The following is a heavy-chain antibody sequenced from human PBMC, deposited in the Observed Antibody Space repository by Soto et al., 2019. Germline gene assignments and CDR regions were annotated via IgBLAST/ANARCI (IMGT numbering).Heavy chain of an antibody. J-gene: IGHJ6*02. CDR1: GYTFTSYG. V-gene: IGHV1-18*01. CDR2: ISAYNGNT. D-gene: IGHD3-9*01. Sequence: ASVKVSCKASGYTFTSYGISGVLQAPGQGLEWMGWISAYNGNTNYAQKLQGRVTMTTDTSTSTAYMELRSLRSDDTAVYYCAREGLYYDIFSGSPGSANYYYYGMDVWGQGTKVTVSS. CDR3: AREGLYYDIFSGSPGSANYYYYGMDV.